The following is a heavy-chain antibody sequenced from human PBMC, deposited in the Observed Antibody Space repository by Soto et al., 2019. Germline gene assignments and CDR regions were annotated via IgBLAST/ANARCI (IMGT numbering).Heavy chain of an antibody. D-gene: IGHD3-10*01. CDR2: INGDGTTT. V-gene: IGHV3-74*02. CDR3: ASIPMVRGPSDY. J-gene: IGHJ4*02. CDR1: GCTFSTYW. Sequence: EVRLVESGGGLVQPGGSLRLSCAASGCTFSTYWMHWVRQAPRKGLVWVSRINGDGTTTQYADSVKGRFTISRDNAKNTLYLQMNTLRGDDTAMYYCASIPMVRGPSDYWGQGTLVTVSS.